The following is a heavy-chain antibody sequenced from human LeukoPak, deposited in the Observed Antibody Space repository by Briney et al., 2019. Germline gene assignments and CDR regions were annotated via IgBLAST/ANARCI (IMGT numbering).Heavy chain of an antibody. V-gene: IGHV4-34*01. J-gene: IGHJ6*02. CDR1: GGSFSGDY. D-gene: IGHD6-13*01. Sequence: SETLSLTCAVYGGSFSGDYWSWIRQPPGKGLEWIGEINHSGSTNYNPSLKSRVTISVDTSKNQFSLKLSSVTAADTAVYCCARGGHRVRQLGIMDVWGQGTTVTVSS. CDR2: INHSGST. CDR3: ARGGHRVRQLGIMDV.